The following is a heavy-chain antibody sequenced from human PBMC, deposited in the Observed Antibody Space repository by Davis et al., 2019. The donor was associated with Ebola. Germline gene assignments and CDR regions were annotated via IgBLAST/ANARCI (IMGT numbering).Heavy chain of an antibody. CDR2: IRSKAYGGTT. CDR1: GFTFGDYA. J-gene: IGHJ4*02. V-gene: IGHV3-49*04. CDR3: TRGGDGYNPSDY. D-gene: IGHD5-24*01. Sequence: PGGSLRLSCTASGFTFGDYAMSWVRQAPGKGLEWVGFIRSKAYGGTTEYAASVKGRFTSSRDDSKSIAYLQMNSLKTEDTAVYYCTRGGDGYNPSDYWGQGTLVTVSS.